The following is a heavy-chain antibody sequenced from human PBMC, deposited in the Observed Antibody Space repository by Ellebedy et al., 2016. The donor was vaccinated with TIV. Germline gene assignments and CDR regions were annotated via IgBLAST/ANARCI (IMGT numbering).Heavy chain of an antibody. CDR2: ISYDGSNK. CDR3: AKDALYSGSHVPIVAMPIDY. CDR1: GFTFSSYA. J-gene: IGHJ4*02. V-gene: IGHV3-30-3*01. D-gene: IGHD1-26*01. Sequence: GGSLRLXCAAYGFTFSSYAMHWVRQAPGKGLEWVAVISYDGSNKYYADSVEGRFTISRDNSKNTLYLQMNSLRAEDTAVYYCAKDALYSGSHVPIVAMPIDYWGQGTLVTVSS.